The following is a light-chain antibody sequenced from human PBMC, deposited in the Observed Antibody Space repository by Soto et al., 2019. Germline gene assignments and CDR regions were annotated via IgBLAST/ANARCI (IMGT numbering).Light chain of an antibody. CDR2: DVS. Sequence: QSALTQPASVSGSPGQSITISCTGTSSDVGAYNYVSWYQQHPGKVPKLMIYDVSDRTSGVSNRFSGSKSGNTASLTISGLQAEDEADYYSSSFTRSNSYVFGTGTKLTVL. J-gene: IGLJ1*01. CDR1: SSDVGAYNY. V-gene: IGLV2-14*03. CDR3: SSFTRSNSYV.